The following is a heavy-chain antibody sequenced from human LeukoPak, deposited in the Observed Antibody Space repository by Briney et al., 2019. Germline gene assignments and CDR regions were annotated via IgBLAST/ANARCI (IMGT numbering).Heavy chain of an antibody. D-gene: IGHD1-26*01. CDR3: ARAEWELPFDY. CDR1: GGSISSGDYY. J-gene: IGHJ4*02. V-gene: IGHV4-30-4*08. CDR2: IYYSGST. Sequence: SETLSLTCTVSGGSISSGDYYWSWIRQPPGKGLEGIVYIYYSGSTYYNPSLKSRVTISVDTSKNQFSLKLSSVTAADTAVYYCARAEWELPFDYWGQGTLVTVSS.